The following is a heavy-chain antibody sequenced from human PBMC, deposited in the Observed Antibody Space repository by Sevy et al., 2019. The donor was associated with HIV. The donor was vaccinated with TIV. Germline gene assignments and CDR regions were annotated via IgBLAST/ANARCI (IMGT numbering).Heavy chain of an antibody. J-gene: IGHJ5*02. D-gene: IGHD3-22*01. CDR2: IHYSGRT. CDR3: SRAPFYYDSSGYYPTPNWFDP. V-gene: IGHV4-31*03. Sequence: SETLSLTCTVSGGSLSSGGYYWSWIRQHPGKGLEWIGYIHYSGRTYYNPSLKRRLNISIDTSKNHFSLRLSSVTAADTAVYYCSRAPFYYDSSGYYPTPNWFDPWGQGTLVTVSS. CDR1: GGSLSSGGYY.